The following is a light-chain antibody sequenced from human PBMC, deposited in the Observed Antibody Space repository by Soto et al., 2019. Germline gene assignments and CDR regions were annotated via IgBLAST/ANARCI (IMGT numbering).Light chain of an antibody. V-gene: IGKV3-15*01. CDR1: QSVSSN. J-gene: IGKJ5*01. CDR3: HSRA. Sequence: EIVMTQSPATLSVSPGERATLSCRASQSVSSNLVWYQQKPGQAPRLLIYDASTRATVIPARFSGSGSGTEFTLTISSLQSEDFATYFRHSRAFGQGTRLEI. CDR2: DAS.